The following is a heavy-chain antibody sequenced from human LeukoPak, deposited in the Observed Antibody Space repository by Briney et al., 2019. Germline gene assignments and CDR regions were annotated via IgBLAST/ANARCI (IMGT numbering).Heavy chain of an antibody. Sequence: SETLSLTCSVSGGSVSSSSDYWGWIRQPPGKGLEWIGDISYSGNTYCNPSLKSRGTISVDTSKNQFSLKLSSVTATDTAVYYCASGGSSSWYRWFDPWGQGTLVTVSS. CDR2: ISYSGNT. CDR1: GGSVSSSSDY. J-gene: IGHJ5*02. CDR3: ASGGSSSWYRWFDP. V-gene: IGHV4-39*01. D-gene: IGHD6-13*01.